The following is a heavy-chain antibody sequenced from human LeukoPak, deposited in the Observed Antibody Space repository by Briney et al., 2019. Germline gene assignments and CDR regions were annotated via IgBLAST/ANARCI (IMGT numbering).Heavy chain of an antibody. V-gene: IGHV3-21*01. CDR3: ARGGLGPTAMVTLFDY. D-gene: IGHD5-18*01. Sequence: GGSLRLSCAASGFTFSSYSMNWVRQAPGKGLEWVSSISSSSSYIYYADSAKGRFTISRDNAKNSLYLQMNSLRAEDTAVYFCARGGLGPTAMVTLFDYWGQGTLVTVSS. CDR1: GFTFSSYS. CDR2: ISSSSSYI. J-gene: IGHJ4*02.